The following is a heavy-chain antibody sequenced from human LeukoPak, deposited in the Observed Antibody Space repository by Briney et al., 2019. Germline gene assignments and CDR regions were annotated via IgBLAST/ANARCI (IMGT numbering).Heavy chain of an antibody. V-gene: IGHV4-34*01. CDR1: GGSFSGYY. Sequence: SSETLSLTCAVYGGSFSGYYWSWIRQPPGKGLEWIGEINHSGSPNYNPSLKSRVTISVDTSKNQFSLKLSSVTAADTAVYYCARRATYYDYVWGSYPGYYYYYMDVWGKGTTVTVSS. D-gene: IGHD3-16*02. CDR3: ARRATYYDYVWGSYPGYYYYYMDV. J-gene: IGHJ6*03. CDR2: INHSGSP.